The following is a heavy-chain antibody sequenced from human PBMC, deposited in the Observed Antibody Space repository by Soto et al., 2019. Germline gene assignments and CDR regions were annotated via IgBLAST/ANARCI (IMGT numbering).Heavy chain of an antibody. J-gene: IGHJ6*02. V-gene: IGHV1-69*12. CDR3: ARDCCEYSWVGMDV. CDR2: IIPIFGTA. CDR1: GGTFSSYA. Sequence: QVQLVQSGAEVKKPGSSVKVSCKASGGTFSSYAISWVRQAPGQGLEWMGGIIPIFGTANYAQKFQGRVTITADEATSKAYMELSSLRSEDTAVYSGARDCCEYSWVGMDVWGQGTTVTVSS. D-gene: IGHD6-6*01.